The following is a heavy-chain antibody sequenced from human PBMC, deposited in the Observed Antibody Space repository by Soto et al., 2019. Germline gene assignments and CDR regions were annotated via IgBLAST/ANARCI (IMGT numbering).Heavy chain of an antibody. CDR1: GGTFSSYA. J-gene: IGHJ4*02. V-gene: IGHV1-69*01. Sequence: QVQLVQSGAEVKKPGSSVKVYCKASGGTFSSYAISWVRQAPGQGLEWMGGIIPIFGTANYAQKFQGRVTITADESTSTAYMELSSLRSEDTAVYYCARQLAYCGGDCYSGLDYWGQGTLVTVSS. CDR2: IIPIFGTA. CDR3: ARQLAYCGGDCYSGLDY. D-gene: IGHD2-21*02.